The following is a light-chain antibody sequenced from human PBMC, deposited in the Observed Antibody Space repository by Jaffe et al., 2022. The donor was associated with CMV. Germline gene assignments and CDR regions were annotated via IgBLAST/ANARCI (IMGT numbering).Light chain of an antibody. CDR1: QSVTSSH. J-gene: IGKJ4*01. V-gene: IGKV3-20*01. CDR2: GTS. Sequence: EIVLTQSPGTLSLSPGERATLSCRASQSVTSSHLAWYQQRPGQAPSLLIFGTSTRATGVPDRFSGSESGTDFTLTISRLEPEDFAMYYCQHYDTSPSFGGGTKVEIK. CDR3: QHYDTSPS.